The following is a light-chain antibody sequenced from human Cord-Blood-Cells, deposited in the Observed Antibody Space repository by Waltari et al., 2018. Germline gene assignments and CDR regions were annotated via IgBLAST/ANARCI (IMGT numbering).Light chain of an antibody. Sequence: EIVLTQSPATLSLSPGERATLSCRAGQSVSSYLAWYHQKPGQAPRLLIYDASNRATAIPARFSGSGSGTDFTLTISSLEPEDFAVYYCQQRSNWPRTFGQGTKVEIK. CDR1: QSVSSY. CDR2: DAS. V-gene: IGKV3-11*01. CDR3: QQRSNWPRT. J-gene: IGKJ1*01.